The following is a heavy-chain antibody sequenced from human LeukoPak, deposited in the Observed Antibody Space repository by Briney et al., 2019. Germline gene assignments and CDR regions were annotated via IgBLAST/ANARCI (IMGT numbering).Heavy chain of an antibody. CDR1: GFTVSTYW. V-gene: IGHV3-74*01. J-gene: IGHJ4*02. CDR3: ARDLTGPYDH. Sequence: GGSLRLSCAASGFTVSTYWMHWVRQAPGKGLVWVARINVEGNYIDYAESVKGRFTISRDSAKNTLYLQMNSLRAEGTAVYSCARDLTGPYDHWGQGTLVTVSS. CDR2: INVEGNYI. D-gene: IGHD3-22*01.